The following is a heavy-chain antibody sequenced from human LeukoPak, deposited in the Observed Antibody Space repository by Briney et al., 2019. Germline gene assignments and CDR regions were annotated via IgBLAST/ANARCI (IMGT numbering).Heavy chain of an antibody. CDR1: GYTLTELS. CDR2: FDPEDGET. D-gene: IGHD1-26*01. J-gene: IGHJ4*02. V-gene: IGHV1-24*01. CDR3: ATGRWYSGSYYVTPDY. Sequence: ASVNVSCKVSGYTLTELSMHWVRQAPGKGLEWMGGFDPEDGETIYAQKFQGRVTMTEDTSTDTAYMELSSLRSEDTAVYYCATGRWYSGSYYVTPDYWGQGTLVTVSS.